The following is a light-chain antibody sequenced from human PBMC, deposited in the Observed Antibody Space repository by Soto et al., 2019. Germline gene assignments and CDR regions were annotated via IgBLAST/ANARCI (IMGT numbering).Light chain of an antibody. CDR3: QQRSNWPFT. J-gene: IGKJ3*01. Sequence: EIVLTQSPATLSLSPGERATLSCRASQSVSGYLAWYQQKPGQAPRLLIYDASNRATGIPARFSGSGSGTDSTLTISSLEPGDFAVYYCQQRSNWPFTFGPGTTVDVK. V-gene: IGKV3-11*01. CDR2: DAS. CDR1: QSVSGY.